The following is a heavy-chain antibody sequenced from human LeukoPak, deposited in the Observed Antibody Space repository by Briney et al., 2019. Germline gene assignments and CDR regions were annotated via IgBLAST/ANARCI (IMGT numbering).Heavy chain of an antibody. V-gene: IGHV3-23*01. CDR3: AKEMAGYTNPYYFDY. J-gene: IGHJ4*02. Sequence: GGSLRLSCAASGFTFSTYAMSWVRQAPGKGLEWVSTISGSGANTYYADSVRGRFTISRDNSKNTLYLHMISLRAEDTAVYYCAKEMAGYTNPYYFDYWGQGILVTVSS. CDR2: ISGSGANT. D-gene: IGHD3-16*02. CDR1: GFTFSTYA.